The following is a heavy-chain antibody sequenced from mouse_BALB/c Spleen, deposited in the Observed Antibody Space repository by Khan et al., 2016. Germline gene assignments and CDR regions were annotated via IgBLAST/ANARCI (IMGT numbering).Heavy chain of an antibody. Sequence: QIQLVQSGPELKKPGKTVKISCKASGYTFTNYGMNWVKQAPGKGLKWMGWINTYSGEPTYADDFQGRFAFSLETSANTAYLKINNLKTQDPATYCCASSRYYSGSCGCFDVWGAGTSVTVSS. J-gene: IGHJ1*01. CDR3: ASSRYYSGSCGCFDV. V-gene: IGHV9-3-1*01. CDR1: GYTFTNYG. D-gene: IGHD1-1*01. CDR2: INTYSGEP.